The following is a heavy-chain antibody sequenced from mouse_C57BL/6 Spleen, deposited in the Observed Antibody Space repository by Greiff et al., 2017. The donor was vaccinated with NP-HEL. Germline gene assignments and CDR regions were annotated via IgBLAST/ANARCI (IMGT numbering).Heavy chain of an antibody. V-gene: IGHV7-3*01. CDR2: IRNKANGYTT. D-gene: IGHD2-12*01. Sequence: EVMLVESGGGLVQPGGSLSLSCAASGFTFTDYYMSWVRQPPGKALEWLGFIRNKANGYTTEYSASVKGRFTISRDNSQSILYLQMNALRAEASATHYCATYYDGTWCAYWGEGTLVTVSA. CDR1: GFTFTDYY. CDR3: ATYYDGTWCAY. J-gene: IGHJ3*01.